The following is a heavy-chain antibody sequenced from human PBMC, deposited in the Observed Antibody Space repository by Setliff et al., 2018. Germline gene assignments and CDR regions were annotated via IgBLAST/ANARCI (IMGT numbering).Heavy chain of an antibody. CDR1: GGSFSGYY. Sequence: SETLSLTCAVYGGSFSGYYWSWIRQPPGKGLEWIGYIYYSGSTDSHPSLKSRVSISIDTSKNQFSLNVRSVTAADTAIYYCARYDSSGYSENYYFDYWGQGTLVTVSS. V-gene: IGHV4-34*10. D-gene: IGHD3-22*01. J-gene: IGHJ4*02. CDR2: IYYSGST. CDR3: ARYDSSGYSENYYFDY.